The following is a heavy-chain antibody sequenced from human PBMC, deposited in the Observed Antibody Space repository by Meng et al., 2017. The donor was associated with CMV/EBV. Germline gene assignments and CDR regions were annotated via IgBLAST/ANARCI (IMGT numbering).Heavy chain of an antibody. Sequence: GSLRLSCAVYGGSFSGYYWSWIRQPPGKGLGWIGEINHSGSTNYNPSLKSRVTISVDTSKNQFSLKLSSVTAADTAVYYCARGGRIVVVPAAISRTRNNWFDPWGQGTLVTVSS. CDR2: INHSGST. CDR3: ARGGRIVVVPAAISRTRNNWFDP. V-gene: IGHV4-34*01. CDR1: GGSFSGYY. J-gene: IGHJ5*02. D-gene: IGHD2-2*02.